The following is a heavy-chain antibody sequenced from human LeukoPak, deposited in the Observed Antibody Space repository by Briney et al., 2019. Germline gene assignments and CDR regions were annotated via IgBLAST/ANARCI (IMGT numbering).Heavy chain of an antibody. CDR3: ANGRDYGDYAFDC. D-gene: IGHD4-17*01. J-gene: IGHJ4*02. V-gene: IGHV3-23*01. CDR2: ISGSGGST. Sequence: GGSLRLSCAASGFAFSSYAMSWVRQAPGKGLEWVSAISGSGGSTYYADSVKGRFTISRDNSKNTLYLQMNSLRAEDTAEYFCANGRDYGDYAFDCWGQGTLVTVSS. CDR1: GFAFSSYA.